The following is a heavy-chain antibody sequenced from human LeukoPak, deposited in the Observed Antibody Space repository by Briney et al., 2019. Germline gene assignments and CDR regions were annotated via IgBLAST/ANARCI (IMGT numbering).Heavy chain of an antibody. D-gene: IGHD4-11*01. Sequence: GGSLRLSCAASGFTFSNAWMNWVRQAPGKGLEWVGRIKTKTDGATTDYAAPVKGKFTISRDDSKNTLYLQMNSLKSEDTAFYCCVSQYFGCWGQGTLVTVSS. CDR2: IKTKTDGATT. J-gene: IGHJ4*02. V-gene: IGHV3-15*01. CDR1: GFTFSNAW. CDR3: VSQYFGC.